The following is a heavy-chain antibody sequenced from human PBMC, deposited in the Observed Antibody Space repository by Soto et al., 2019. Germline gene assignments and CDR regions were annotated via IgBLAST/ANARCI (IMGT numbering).Heavy chain of an antibody. CDR3: AREQHYDKSGYFRTSLDS. D-gene: IGHD3-22*01. CDR1: GGTFSSHA. J-gene: IGHJ4*02. V-gene: IGHV1-69*13. CDR2: IIPLSGRI. Sequence: SVKVSCKASGGTFSSHAVNWVRQAPGQGLEWMGGIIPLSGRINYAQKFQHRITITADESTTAAYMDLTNLRSDDTAIYYCAREQHYDKSGYFRTSLDSWGQGTLVTVSS.